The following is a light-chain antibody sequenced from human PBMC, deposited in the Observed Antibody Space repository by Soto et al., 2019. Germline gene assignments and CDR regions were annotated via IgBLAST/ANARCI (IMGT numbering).Light chain of an antibody. CDR3: QQYFSSPPWT. CDR2: WAS. V-gene: IGKV4-1*01. CDR1: QSVFANSNNKNY. Sequence: DIVMTQSPDSLSVSLGERATINCKSSQSVFANSNNKNYLAWYQQKPGQSPKLLIYWASARGSGVPDRFSGSGSGTDFTLTISSLQAEDVAVYYCQQYFSSPPWTFGQGTKLEI. J-gene: IGKJ2*02.